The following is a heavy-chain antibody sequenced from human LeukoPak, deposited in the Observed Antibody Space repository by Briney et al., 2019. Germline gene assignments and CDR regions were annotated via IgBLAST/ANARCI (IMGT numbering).Heavy chain of an antibody. CDR1: GYPISSGYY. D-gene: IGHD5-12*01. V-gene: IGHV4-38-2*01. CDR2: IYHSGST. J-gene: IGHJ5*02. CDR3: ARRVKGGYEGWFDP. Sequence: PSETLSLTCAVSGYPISSGYYWGWIRQPPGKGLEWIGSIYHSGSTYYNPSLKSRVTISVDTSQNQFSLKLSSVTAADTAVYYCARRVKGGYEGWFDPWGQGTLVTVSS.